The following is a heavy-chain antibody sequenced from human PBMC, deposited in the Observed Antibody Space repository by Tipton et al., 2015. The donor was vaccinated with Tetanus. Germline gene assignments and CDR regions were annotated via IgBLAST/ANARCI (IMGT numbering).Heavy chain of an antibody. D-gene: IGHD3-10*01. CDR1: GSSVSSGSYY. J-gene: IGHJ4*02. CDR3: ARDPYYNGGGYFDY. V-gene: IGHV4-61*01. Sequence: LRLSCTVSGSSVSSGSYYWSWIRQRPGKGLEWIGYMFYGGSPKYNPSLKSRVTILVDKSKNQLSLKLRSVTAADTAVYFCARDPYYNGGGYFDYWGQGTLVTVSS. CDR2: MFYGGSP.